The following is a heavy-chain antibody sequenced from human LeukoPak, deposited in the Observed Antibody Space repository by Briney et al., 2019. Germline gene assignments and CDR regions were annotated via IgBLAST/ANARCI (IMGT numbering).Heavy chain of an antibody. CDR2: SSNFGDYT. CDR1: ESIFTKYD. J-gene: IGHJ4*02. V-gene: IGHV3-23*01. Sequence: GGSLRLSCAASESIFTKYDIVWVRQTRGKGLEWVSGSSNFGDYTDYADSVKGRFTMSRDNSKNTVFLQMDSLRAEDTAVYYCAKARVIGYCSSTSCYMFDYWGQGTLVTVSS. CDR3: AKARVIGYCSSTSCYMFDY. D-gene: IGHD2-2*02.